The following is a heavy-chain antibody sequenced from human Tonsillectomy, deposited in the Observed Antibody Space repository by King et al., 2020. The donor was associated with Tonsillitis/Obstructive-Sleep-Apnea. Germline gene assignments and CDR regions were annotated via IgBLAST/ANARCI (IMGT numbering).Heavy chain of an antibody. Sequence: VQLVESGGGLVQPGGSLRLSCAASGFIVSSKFMTWVRQAPGKGLEWVSVLYSGGGTYYADSVKGKFTISRDESKNTVFLQMNSLRAEDTAVYYCARGFVVVPAAIKSPHYYMDVWGKGTTVTVSS. CDR3: ARGFVVVPAAIKSPHYYMDV. V-gene: IGHV3-66*01. J-gene: IGHJ6*03. D-gene: IGHD2-2*01. CDR2: LYSGGGT. CDR1: GFIVSSKF.